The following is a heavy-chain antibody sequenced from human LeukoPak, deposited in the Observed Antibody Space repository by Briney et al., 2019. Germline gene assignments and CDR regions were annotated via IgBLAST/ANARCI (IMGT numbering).Heavy chain of an antibody. V-gene: IGHV1-69*13. CDR3: ASPSMVRGVDYYYYGMDV. D-gene: IGHD3-10*01. J-gene: IGHJ6*04. Sequence: SVKGSCAASGGTFSRYDISWVRQAPGQGLEWMGGVMPIFGTAKYAQKFQGRVTITAAESTSTAYMELSSLRAEDTSVYSCASPSMVRGVDYYYYGMDVWGKGTTVTVSS. CDR1: GGTFSRYD. CDR2: VMPIFGTA.